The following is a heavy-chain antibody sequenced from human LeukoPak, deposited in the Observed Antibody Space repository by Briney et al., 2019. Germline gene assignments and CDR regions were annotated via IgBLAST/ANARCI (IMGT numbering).Heavy chain of an antibody. CDR2: IYYSGRT. CDR1: GGSISSNIHY. CDR3: ARRGSSSSTLDYYFDY. D-gene: IGHD6-6*01. J-gene: IGHJ4*02. V-gene: IGHV4-39*01. Sequence: SETLSLTCTVSGGSISSNIHYWGWIRQPPGKGLEWIGSIYYSGRTYYNPSLKSRVTISVDTSKNQFSLKLSSVTAADTAVYYCARRGSSSSTLDYYFDYWGQGTLVTVSS.